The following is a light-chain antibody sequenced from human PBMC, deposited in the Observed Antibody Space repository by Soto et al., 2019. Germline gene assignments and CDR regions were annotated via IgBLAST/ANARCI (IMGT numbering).Light chain of an antibody. V-gene: IGKV3-20*01. J-gene: IGKJ5*01. Sequence: EIVLTQSPATLSVSPGERATLSCRASQSLSSNLAWYQQKPGQAPRLLIYGASSRATGIPDRFSGSGSGTDFTLTISRLEPEDFAVYYCQQYGSSPITFGQGTRLEIK. CDR2: GAS. CDR1: QSLSSN. CDR3: QQYGSSPIT.